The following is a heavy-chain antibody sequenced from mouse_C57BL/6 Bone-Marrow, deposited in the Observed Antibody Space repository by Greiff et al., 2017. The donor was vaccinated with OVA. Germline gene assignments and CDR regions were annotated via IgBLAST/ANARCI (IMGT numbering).Heavy chain of an antibody. J-gene: IGHJ3*01. Sequence: VQLQQSGPELVKPGASVKLSCKASGYTFTSYDINWVKQRPGQGLEWIGWIYPRDGSTKYNEKFKGKATLTVDTSSSTAYMELHSLTSEDSAVYCSARSAQRYGSSYPTWFAYWGQGTLVTVSA. CDR2: IYPRDGST. CDR1: GYTFTSYD. D-gene: IGHD1-1*01. CDR3: ARSAQRYGSSYPTWFAY. V-gene: IGHV1-85*01.